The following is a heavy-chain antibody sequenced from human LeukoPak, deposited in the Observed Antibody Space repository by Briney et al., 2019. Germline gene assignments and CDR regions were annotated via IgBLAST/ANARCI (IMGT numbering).Heavy chain of an antibody. CDR2: IYHSGRT. J-gene: IGHJ4*02. V-gene: IGHV4-38-2*02. CDR1: GYSISSGYY. CDR3: ARGRSYSGYFDY. D-gene: IGHD1-26*01. Sequence: SETLSLTCTVSGYSISSGYYWGWIRQPPGKGLEWIGSIYHSGRTYYNPSLKSRVTISVDTSKNQFSLKLSSVTAADTAVYYCARGRSYSGYFDYWGQGTLVTVSS.